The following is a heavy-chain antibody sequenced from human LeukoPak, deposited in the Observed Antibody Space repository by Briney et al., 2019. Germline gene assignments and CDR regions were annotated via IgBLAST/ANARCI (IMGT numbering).Heavy chain of an antibody. CDR3: AREGSYDILTGYYLELDY. Sequence: ASVKVSCKASGYTLTSYGISWVRQAPGQGLEWMGWISAYNGNTNYAQKLQGRVTMTTDTSTSTAYMELRSLRSDDTAVYYCAREGSYDILTGYYLELDYWGQGTLVTVSS. J-gene: IGHJ4*02. V-gene: IGHV1-18*01. CDR1: GYTLTSYG. CDR2: ISAYNGNT. D-gene: IGHD3-9*01.